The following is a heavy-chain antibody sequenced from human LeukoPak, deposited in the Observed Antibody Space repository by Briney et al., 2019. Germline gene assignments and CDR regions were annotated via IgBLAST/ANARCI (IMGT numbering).Heavy chain of an antibody. D-gene: IGHD3-10*01. V-gene: IGHV4-59*08. J-gene: IGHJ3*02. Sequence: SETLSLTCTVSGGSISSSYWGWIRQPPGRGLEWIGYIYYSVHTNYNPSLKSRVTISVDTSKNQFSLKLSSVTAADTAVYYCARHYGSGSRDAFDIWGQGTMVTVSS. CDR3: ARHYGSGSRDAFDI. CDR2: IYYSVHT. CDR1: GGSISSSY.